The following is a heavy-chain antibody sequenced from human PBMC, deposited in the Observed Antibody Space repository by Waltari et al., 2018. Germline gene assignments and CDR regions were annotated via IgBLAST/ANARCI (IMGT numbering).Heavy chain of an antibody. CDR2: ITPSDGGT. D-gene: IGHD1-1*01. V-gene: IGHV1-46*01. Sequence: QVQLVQSGAEVKEPGASVKVSCKASGYAFTSYYMHWVRQAPGQGLEWMGIITPSDGGTSYAQKFQGRVTMTRDTSTSTVYMELTSLRSEDTAVYYCARDPPNSLYFDYWGQGTLVTVSS. J-gene: IGHJ4*02. CDR1: GYAFTSYY. CDR3: ARDPPNSLYFDY.